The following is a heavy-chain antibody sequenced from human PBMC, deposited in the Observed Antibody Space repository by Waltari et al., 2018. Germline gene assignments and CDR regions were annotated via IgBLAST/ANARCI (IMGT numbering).Heavy chain of an antibody. CDR3: ARVHRLSFDY. V-gene: IGHV3-30-3*01. D-gene: IGHD3-16*02. CDR1: GFIFSTYA. CDR2: ISNDGSKT. J-gene: IGHJ4*02. Sequence: QVQLVESGGGVVQPGKSLRLSCAASGFIFSTYAMHWVRQAPGKGLEWVAVISNDGSKTYFADSVKGRFTVSRENSKNTLFLQMSTLRPEDTAVYYCARVHRLSFDYWGQGTLVTVSP.